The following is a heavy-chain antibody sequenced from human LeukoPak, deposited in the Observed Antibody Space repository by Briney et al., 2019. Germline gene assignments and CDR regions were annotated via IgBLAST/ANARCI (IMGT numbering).Heavy chain of an antibody. CDR2: ISAYNGNT. CDR1: GYTFTSYG. J-gene: IGHJ6*02. Sequence: GASVKVSCKASGYTFTSYGISWVRQAPGQGDGWMGWISAYNGNTNYAQKLQGRVTITTDTSTSTAYMELRSLRSDDTAVYYCARDYRSIAAAGTVQYYYYYGMDVWGQGTTVTVSS. V-gene: IGHV1-18*01. D-gene: IGHD6-13*01. CDR3: ARDYRSIAAAGTVQYYYYYGMDV.